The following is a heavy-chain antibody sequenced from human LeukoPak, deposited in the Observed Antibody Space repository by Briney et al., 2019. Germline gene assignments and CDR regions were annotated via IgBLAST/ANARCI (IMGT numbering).Heavy chain of an antibody. D-gene: IGHD6-13*01. CDR1: GYTLTELS. V-gene: IGHV1-24*01. J-gene: IGHJ4*02. CDR3: ATDLEDSSSWLFDY. Sequence: GASVKVSCKVSGYTLTELSMHWVRQAPGKGLEWMGGFDPEDGETIYAQKFQGRVTMTEDTSTDTAYMELSSLRSEDTAVYYCATDLEDSSSWLFDYWGQGTLVTVSS. CDR2: FDPEDGET.